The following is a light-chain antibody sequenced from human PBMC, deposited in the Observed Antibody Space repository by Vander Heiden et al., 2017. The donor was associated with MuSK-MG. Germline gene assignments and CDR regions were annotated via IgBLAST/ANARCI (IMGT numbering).Light chain of an antibody. V-gene: IGKV3-15*01. J-gene: IGKJ2*01. CDR1: QNLYTN. Sequence: EIVMTQSPAILSVSPGERATLSCTASQNLYTNLAWYQQKPGQAPRLLIHDASTRATGVPGRFSGNGSGTQFTLIISSLQSEEFAVYYCQQESNCPYTFGQGTKMDIK. CDR2: DAS. CDR3: QQESNCPYT.